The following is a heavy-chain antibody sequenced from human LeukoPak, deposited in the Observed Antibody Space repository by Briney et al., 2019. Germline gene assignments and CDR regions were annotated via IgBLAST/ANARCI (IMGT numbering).Heavy chain of an antibody. D-gene: IGHD4-17*01. V-gene: IGHV4-61*08. Sequence: PSETLSLTCTVSGGSISSGGYYWSWIRQPPGKGLEWIGYIYYSGSTSYNPSLKSRVTISLDTSKNQFSLKLSSVTAADTAVYYCAKRGYGDYADYWGQGSLVTVSS. CDR2: IYYSGST. CDR3: AKRGYGDYADY. J-gene: IGHJ4*02. CDR1: GGSISSGGYY.